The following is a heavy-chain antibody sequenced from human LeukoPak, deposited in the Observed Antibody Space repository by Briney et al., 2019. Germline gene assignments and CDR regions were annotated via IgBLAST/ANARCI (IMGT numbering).Heavy chain of an antibody. CDR2: INHSGST. V-gene: IGHV4-34*01. Sequence: KPSETLSLTCAVYGGSFSSYYWSWLRQPPGKGLEWIGEINHSGSTTYNPSLKSRVTMSIDTSKNQFFLMLNSVTAADTAVYYCARGFSHWGQGTLVTVSS. CDR1: GGSFSSYY. CDR3: ARGFSH. J-gene: IGHJ4*02.